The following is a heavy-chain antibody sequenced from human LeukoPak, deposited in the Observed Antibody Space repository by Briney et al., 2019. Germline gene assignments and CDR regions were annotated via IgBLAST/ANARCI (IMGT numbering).Heavy chain of an antibody. CDR3: ARPDDFWSGYYID. D-gene: IGHD3-3*01. Sequence: PGGSLRLSCAASGFTFSSYWMHWVRQAPGKGLVWVSRINSDGSSTSYADSVKGRFTISRDNAKNTLYLQMNSLRAEDTAVYYCARPDDFWSGYYIDWGQGTLVTVSS. CDR1: GFTFSSYW. V-gene: IGHV3-74*01. CDR2: INSDGSST. J-gene: IGHJ4*02.